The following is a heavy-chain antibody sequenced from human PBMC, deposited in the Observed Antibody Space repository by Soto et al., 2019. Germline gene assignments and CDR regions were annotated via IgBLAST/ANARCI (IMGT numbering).Heavy chain of an antibody. CDR1: GGTFSSYA. CDR2: IIPIFGTA. D-gene: IGHD3-10*01. Sequence: QVQLVQSGAEVKKPGSSVKVSCKASGGTFSSYAISWVRQAPGQGLEWMGGIIPIFGTANYAQKFQGRVTITADEYTSTAYMELSSLRSEDTAVYYCASRYYYGSGSYYYYFDYWGQGTLVTVSS. CDR3: ASRYYYGSGSYYYYFDY. V-gene: IGHV1-69*01. J-gene: IGHJ4*02.